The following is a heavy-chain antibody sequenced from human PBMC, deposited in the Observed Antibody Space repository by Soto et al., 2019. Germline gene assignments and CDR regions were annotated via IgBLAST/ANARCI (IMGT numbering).Heavy chain of an antibody. CDR3: AIGHCSGGSCYSRGSYYFDY. J-gene: IGHJ4*02. CDR1: RFTVSSNY. Sequence: EVQLVESGGALVQPGGSLRLSCAASRFTVSSNYMSWVRQAPGKGLEWVSLIYTGGSTYYADSVKGRFTISRDNSKNTLYLQMNSLRAEDTAVYYCAIGHCSGGSCYSRGSYYFDYWGQGTLVTVSS. D-gene: IGHD2-15*01. V-gene: IGHV3-66*01. CDR2: IYTGGST.